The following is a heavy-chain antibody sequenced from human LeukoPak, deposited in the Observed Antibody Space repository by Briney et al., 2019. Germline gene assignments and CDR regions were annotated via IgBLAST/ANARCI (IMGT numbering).Heavy chain of an antibody. CDR3: AKGAARSLSYGMDV. Sequence: QTGGSLRLSCAASGLTFSSYAMSWVRQAPGKGLEWVSAISGSGGSTYYADSVKGRFTISRDNSKNTLYLQMNSLRAEDTAVYYCAKGAARSLSYGMDVWGQPTTVTVSS. CDR1: GLTFSSYA. V-gene: IGHV3-23*01. J-gene: IGHJ6*02. D-gene: IGHD6-6*01. CDR2: ISGSGGST.